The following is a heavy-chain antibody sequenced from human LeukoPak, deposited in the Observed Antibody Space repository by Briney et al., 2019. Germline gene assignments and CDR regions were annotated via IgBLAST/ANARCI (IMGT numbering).Heavy chain of an antibody. Sequence: SVKVSCKASGGTFSSYAISWVRQAPGQGLEWMGGIIPIFGTANYAQKFQGRVTITADESTSTAYMELSSLRSEDTAVYYCARDRSRGYSYGLDWGQGTLVTVSS. D-gene: IGHD5-18*01. J-gene: IGHJ4*02. CDR3: ARDRSRGYSYGLD. CDR2: IIPIFGTA. V-gene: IGHV1-69*13. CDR1: GGTFSSYA.